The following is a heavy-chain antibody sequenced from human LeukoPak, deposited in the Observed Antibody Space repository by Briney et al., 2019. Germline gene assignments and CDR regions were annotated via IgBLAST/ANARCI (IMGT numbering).Heavy chain of an antibody. Sequence: SETQSLTCAVSGYSISSGYYWGWIRQPPGKGLEWIGSIYHSGSTYYNPSLKSRVTISVDTSKNQFSLKLSSVTAADTAVYYCARPGYCSSTSCIEYFQHWGQGTLVTVSS. CDR1: GYSISSGYY. J-gene: IGHJ1*01. CDR3: ARPGYCSSTSCIEYFQH. V-gene: IGHV4-38-2*01. CDR2: IYHSGST. D-gene: IGHD2-2*01.